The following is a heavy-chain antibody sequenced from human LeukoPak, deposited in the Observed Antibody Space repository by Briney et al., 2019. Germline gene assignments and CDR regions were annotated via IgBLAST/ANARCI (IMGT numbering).Heavy chain of an antibody. CDR1: GGSISSSNW. CDR2: IYHSGST. D-gene: IGHD3-22*01. CDR3: AIGDADSSGYNAFDI. V-gene: IGHV4-4*02. Sequence: SETLSLTCAISGGSISSSNWWSWVRQPPGKGLEWIGEIYHSGSTNYNPSLKSRVTISVGKSKNRFSLKLSSVTAADTAVYYCAIGDADSSGYNAFDIWGQGTMVTVSS. J-gene: IGHJ3*02.